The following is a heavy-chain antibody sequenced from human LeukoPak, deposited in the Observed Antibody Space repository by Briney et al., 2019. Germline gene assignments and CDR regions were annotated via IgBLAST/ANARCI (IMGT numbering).Heavy chain of an antibody. CDR2: MKQDGREK. CDR3: ARGGGSGRWGSAFDM. CDR1: GFTFTNYW. V-gene: IGHV3-7*01. Sequence: GGSLRLSCVASGFTFTNYWMTWVRQAPGKGLEWVANMKQDGREKYYVDSVKGRFTVSRDNAKNSLYLQMDSLRDEDTAVYYCARGGGSGRWGSAFDMWGQGTMVTVSP. D-gene: IGHD3-16*01. J-gene: IGHJ3*02.